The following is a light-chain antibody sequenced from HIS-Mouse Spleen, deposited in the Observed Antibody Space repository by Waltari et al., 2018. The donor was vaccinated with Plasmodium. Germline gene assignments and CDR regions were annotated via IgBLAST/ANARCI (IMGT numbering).Light chain of an antibody. Sequence: QAVVTQEPSLTVSPGGTVPLTCGSSTGAVTSGHSPYWVQQRPGQAPRTLLYDTSNKHSWTPARFSGSLLGGKAALTLSGAQPEDEAEYYCLLSYSGARVVFGGGTKLTVL. CDR3: LLSYSGARVV. V-gene: IGLV7-46*01. CDR1: TGAVTSGHS. CDR2: DTS. J-gene: IGLJ2*01.